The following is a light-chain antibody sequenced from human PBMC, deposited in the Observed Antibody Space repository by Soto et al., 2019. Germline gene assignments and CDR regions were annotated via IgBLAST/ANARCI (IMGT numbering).Light chain of an antibody. CDR2: GAS. V-gene: IGKV3-15*01. CDR1: QSVNSN. CDR3: QQYNNWLWT. Sequence: EIVMTQSPATLSVSPGERATLSCRASQSVNSNLVWYQQKPGQAPRLLIYGASTRATGIPGRFSGSGYGTEFTHTISSLQSEDFAVYYCQQYNNWLWTFGQGTKVEIK. J-gene: IGKJ1*01.